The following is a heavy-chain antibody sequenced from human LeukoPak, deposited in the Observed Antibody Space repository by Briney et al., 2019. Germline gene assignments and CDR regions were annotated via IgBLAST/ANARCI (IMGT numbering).Heavy chain of an antibody. J-gene: IGHJ6*02. D-gene: IGHD2-21*02. V-gene: IGHV3-7*01. Sequence: GGSLRLSCAASGFTFSSYWMSWVRQAPGKGLEWVANIKQDGSEKYCVDSVKGRFTISRDNAENSLYLQMNSLRAEDTAVYYCARDNCGGDCHHFGMAVWGQGTTVTVSS. CDR3: ARDNCGGDCHHFGMAV. CDR1: GFTFSSYW. CDR2: IKQDGSEK.